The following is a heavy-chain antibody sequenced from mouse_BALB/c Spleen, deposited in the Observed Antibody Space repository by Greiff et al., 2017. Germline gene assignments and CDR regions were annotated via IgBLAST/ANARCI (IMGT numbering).Heavy chain of an antibody. V-gene: IGHV1-14*01. J-gene: IGHJ4*01. CDR3: ARDGGNSAMDY. CDR2: INPYNDGT. CDR1: GYTFTSYV. D-gene: IGHD2-3*01. Sequence: LQESGPELVKPGASVKMSCKASGYTFTSYVMHWVKQKPGQGLEWIGYINPYNDGTKYNEKFKGKATLTSDKSSSTAYMELSSLTSEDSAVYYCARDGGNSAMDYWGQGTSVTVSS.